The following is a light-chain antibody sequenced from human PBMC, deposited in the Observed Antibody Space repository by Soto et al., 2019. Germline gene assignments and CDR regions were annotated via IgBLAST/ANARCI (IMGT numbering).Light chain of an antibody. CDR1: QSVSSY. CDR2: DAS. CDR3: KQRSNWRT. J-gene: IGKJ4*01. V-gene: IGKV3-11*01. Sequence: EIVLTQSPATLSLSPGERATLSCRASQSVSSYLAWYQQKPGQAPRLLIYDASNRATGIPARFSGSGSGTDFTLTISSLEPEDFAVYYCKQRSNWRTFDGGTKVEIK.